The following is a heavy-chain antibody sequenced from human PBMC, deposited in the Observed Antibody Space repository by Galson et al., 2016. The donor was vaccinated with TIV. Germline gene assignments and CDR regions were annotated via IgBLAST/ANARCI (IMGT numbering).Heavy chain of an antibody. CDR3: ARDSSGWSFDY. CDR2: IKEDGTEK. V-gene: IGHV3-7*01. CDR1: GITSRSYW. D-gene: IGHD6-19*01. J-gene: IGHJ4*02. Sequence: SLRLSCAASGITSRSYWLSWVRQAPGKRLEWVANIKEDGTEKYYVDSVKGRFTISRDNNAKNSLCLQMNSLRDEDTAVYYCARDSSGWSFDYWGQGTLVTVSS.